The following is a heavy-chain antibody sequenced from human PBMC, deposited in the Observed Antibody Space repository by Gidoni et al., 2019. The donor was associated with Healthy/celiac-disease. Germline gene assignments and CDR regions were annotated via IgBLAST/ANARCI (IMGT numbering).Heavy chain of an antibody. Sequence: QVQLVESGGGLVTPGGSLRLSCAASGFTFSDYYMSWIRQAPGKGLEWVSYISSSSSYTNYADSVKGRFTISRDNAKNSLYLQMNSLRAEDTAVYYCARSKSRFPLIDYWGQGTLVTVSS. CDR3: ARSKSRFPLIDY. CDR2: ISSSSSYT. D-gene: IGHD2-8*01. CDR1: GFTFSDYY. V-gene: IGHV3-11*06. J-gene: IGHJ4*02.